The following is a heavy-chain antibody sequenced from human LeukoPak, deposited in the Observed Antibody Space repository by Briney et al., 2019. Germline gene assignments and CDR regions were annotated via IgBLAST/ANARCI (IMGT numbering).Heavy chain of an antibody. CDR1: GGSISSRSYY. V-gene: IGHV4-39*07. CDR2: INHSGST. D-gene: IGHD2-15*01. J-gene: IGHJ4*02. Sequence: SETLSLTCTVSGGSISSRSYYWGWIRQPPGKGREWIGSINHSGSTNYNPSLKSRVTISVDTSKNQFSLKLSSVTAADTAVYYCARVGYCSGGSCSTNFDYWRQGTLVTVSS. CDR3: ARVGYCSGGSCSTNFDY.